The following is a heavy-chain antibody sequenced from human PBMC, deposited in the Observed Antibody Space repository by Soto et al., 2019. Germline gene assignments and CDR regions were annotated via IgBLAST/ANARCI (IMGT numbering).Heavy chain of an antibody. D-gene: IGHD3-9*01. CDR3: ARDMGNQPIFEVYYYYYMDV. V-gene: IGHV1-69*04. CDR2: IIPILGIA. Sequence: SVKVSCKASGGTFSSYTISWVRQAPGQGLEWMGRIIPILGIANYAQKFQGRVTITADKSTSTAYMELSSLRSEDTAVYYCARDMGNQPIFEVYYYYYMDVWGKGTTVTSP. CDR1: GGTFSSYT. J-gene: IGHJ6*03.